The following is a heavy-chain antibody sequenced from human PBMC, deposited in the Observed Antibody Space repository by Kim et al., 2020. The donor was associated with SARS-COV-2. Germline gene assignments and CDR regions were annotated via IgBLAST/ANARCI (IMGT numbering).Heavy chain of an antibody. V-gene: IGHV3-21*04. CDR1: GFTFSSYS. J-gene: IGHJ5*02. D-gene: IGHD2-2*01. CDR3: ARDGSSTSWGNWFDP. CDR2: ISSSSYI. Sequence: GGSLRLSCAASGFTFSSYSMNWVRQAPGKGLEWVSSISSSSYIYYADSVKGRFTISRDNAKNSLYLQMNSLRAEDTAVYYCARDGSSTSWGNWFDPWGQGPLVTVSS.